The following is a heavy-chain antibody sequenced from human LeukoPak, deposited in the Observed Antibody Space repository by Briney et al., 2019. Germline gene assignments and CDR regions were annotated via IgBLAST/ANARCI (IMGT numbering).Heavy chain of an antibody. CDR2: ISSSGSTI. D-gene: IGHD3-10*01. CDR1: GFTFSDYY. V-gene: IGHV3-11*01. CDR3: AKVEYYGSGSYLDY. J-gene: IGHJ4*02. Sequence: GGSLRLSCAASGFTFSDYYMSWIRQAPGKGLEWVSYISSSGSTIYYADSVKGRFTISRDNSKNTLYLQMNSLRAEDTAVYYCAKVEYYGSGSYLDYWGQGTLVTVSS.